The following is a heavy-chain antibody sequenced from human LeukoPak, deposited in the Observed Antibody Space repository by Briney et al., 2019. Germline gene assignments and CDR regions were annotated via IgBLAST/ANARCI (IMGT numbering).Heavy chain of an antibody. D-gene: IGHD6-6*01. Sequence: GGSLRLSCAASGFTFSSYSMNWVRQAPGKGLEWVSSISSSSSYIYYADSVKGRVTISRDNAKNSLYLQMNSLRAEDTAVYYCAREMYSSSSGDYWGQGTLVTVSS. CDR2: ISSSSSYI. J-gene: IGHJ4*02. CDR3: AREMYSSSSGDY. CDR1: GFTFSSYS. V-gene: IGHV3-21*01.